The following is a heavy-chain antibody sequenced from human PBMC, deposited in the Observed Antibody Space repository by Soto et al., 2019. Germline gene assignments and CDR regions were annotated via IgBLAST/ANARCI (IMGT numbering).Heavy chain of an antibody. J-gene: IGHJ5*02. CDR1: SGSISSSNW. Sequence: QVQLQESGPGLVKPSGTLSLTCAVSSGSISSSNWWSWVRQPPGKGLEWIGEIYHSGSTNYNPSLKSRVTISVDKSKNQFSLKLSSVTAADTAVYYCARDLRYGSSTSCYGWFDPWGQGTLVTVSS. D-gene: IGHD2-2*01. CDR3: ARDLRYGSSTSCYGWFDP. CDR2: IYHSGST. V-gene: IGHV4-4*02.